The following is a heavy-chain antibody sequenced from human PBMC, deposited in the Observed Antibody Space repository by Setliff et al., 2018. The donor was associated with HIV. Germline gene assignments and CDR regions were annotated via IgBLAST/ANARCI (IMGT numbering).Heavy chain of an antibody. V-gene: IGHV1-69*13. Sequence: SVKVSCKASGGTFSSYAISWVRQAPGQGPEWMGGIIPIFGTANYAQKFQGRVTITADESTSTAYMEMSSLRSEDTAVYYCVIGRDYYDSSGYFLYNYYGMDVWGQGTTVTVSS. J-gene: IGHJ6*02. CDR2: IIPIFGTA. CDR3: VIGRDYYDSSGYFLYNYYGMDV. D-gene: IGHD3-22*01. CDR1: GGTFSSYA.